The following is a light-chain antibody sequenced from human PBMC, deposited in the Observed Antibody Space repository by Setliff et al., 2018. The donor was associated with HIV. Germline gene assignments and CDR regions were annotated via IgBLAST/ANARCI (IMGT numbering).Light chain of an antibody. J-gene: IGLJ1*01. CDR1: SSDVGRYNY. CDR2: EVT. V-gene: IGLV2-14*01. Sequence: ALTQPASVSGSPGQSITISCTGTSSDVGRYNYVSWYQQHPGKAPKLLIYEVTNRPSGVSSRFSGSKSGNTASLTIFGLQAEDEADYYCSSYTNSNSYVFGTGTKSPS. CDR3: SSYTNSNSYV.